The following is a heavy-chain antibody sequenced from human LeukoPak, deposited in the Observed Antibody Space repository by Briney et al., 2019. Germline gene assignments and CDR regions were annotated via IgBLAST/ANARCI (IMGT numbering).Heavy chain of an antibody. CDR3: ARDPSFHGSGTPFDI. CDR2: ISYDGSNK. V-gene: IGHV3-30*04. D-gene: IGHD3-10*01. J-gene: IGHJ3*02. CDR1: GFTFSSYA. Sequence: PGGSLRLSCAASGFTFSSYAMHWVRQAPGKGLEWVAVISYDGSNKYYADSVKGRFTISRDNSKNTLYLQMNSLRAEDTAVYYCARDPSFHGSGTPFDIWGQGTMVTVSS.